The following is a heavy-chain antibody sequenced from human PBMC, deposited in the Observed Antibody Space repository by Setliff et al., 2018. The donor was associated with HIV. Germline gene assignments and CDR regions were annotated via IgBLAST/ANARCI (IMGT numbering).Heavy chain of an antibody. D-gene: IGHD3-22*01. CDR2: FYTSGST. V-gene: IGHV4-4*07. J-gene: IGHJ4*02. CDR1: SGSISTYY. Sequence: SETLSLTCTASSGSISTYYWSWIRQPAGKGLEWIGRFYTSGSTNYNPYLKSRVTMSVDTSKNQFSLKLSSVTAADTAVYYCARDRLTYYFDYWGQGILVTVSS. CDR3: ARDRLTYYFDY.